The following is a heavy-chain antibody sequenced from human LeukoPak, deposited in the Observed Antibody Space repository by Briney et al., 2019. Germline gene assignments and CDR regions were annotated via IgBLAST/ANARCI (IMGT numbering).Heavy chain of an antibody. J-gene: IGHJ4*02. Sequence: SETLSLTCTVSGGSISGSSYYWGWIRQPPGKGLEWIGSMYSSGSTYYNPSLKSRVTISVDTSKNQFSLKLNSVTAADTAVYYCARGGSYTMVKNYWGQGTLVTVSS. CDR2: MYSSGST. V-gene: IGHV4-39*07. D-gene: IGHD1-26*01. CDR1: GGSISGSSYY. CDR3: ARGGSYTMVKNY.